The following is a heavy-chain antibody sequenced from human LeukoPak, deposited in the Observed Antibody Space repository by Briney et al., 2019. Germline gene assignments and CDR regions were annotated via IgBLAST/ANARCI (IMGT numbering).Heavy chain of an antibody. Sequence: GGSLRLSCTASGFTFSSYAMSWVRQAPGKGLEWVSAISGSGGSTYYADSVKGRFTISRDNSKNTLYLQMNSLRAEDTAVYYCAKDTYGSGSYFYWGQGTLVTVSS. J-gene: IGHJ4*02. CDR1: GFTFSSYA. CDR3: AKDTYGSGSYFY. CDR2: ISGSGGST. D-gene: IGHD3-10*01. V-gene: IGHV3-23*01.